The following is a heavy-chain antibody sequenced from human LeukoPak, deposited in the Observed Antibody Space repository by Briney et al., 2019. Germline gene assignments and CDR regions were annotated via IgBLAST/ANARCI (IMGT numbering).Heavy chain of an antibody. Sequence: PSETLSLTCTVSRGSLSSYYWSWIRQSPGRGLEWIGYIYGSGSTNYNPSLKSRVTISLDTSTNQFSLKLSSVTAADTAVYYCARHFYDSRGSYFFALDYWGQGNLVTDSS. CDR3: ARHFYDSRGSYFFALDY. V-gene: IGHV4-59*08. D-gene: IGHD1-26*01. J-gene: IGHJ4*02. CDR1: RGSLSSYY. CDR2: IYGSGST.